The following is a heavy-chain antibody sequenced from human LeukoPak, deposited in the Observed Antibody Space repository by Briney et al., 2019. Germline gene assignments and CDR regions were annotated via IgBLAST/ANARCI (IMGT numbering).Heavy chain of an antibody. D-gene: IGHD3-3*02. V-gene: IGHV4-59*08. CDR1: GGSMSNYY. J-gene: IGHJ4*02. CDR2: IYYTGST. Sequence: SETLSLTCSVSGGSMSNYYGSWVRQPPGKGLEWIAYIYYTGSTYYNPSLKSRVTMSVDTSKNQFSLTLSSVTAADTAVYYCARHISGAATLDWGQGTLVTVSS. CDR3: ARHISGAATLD.